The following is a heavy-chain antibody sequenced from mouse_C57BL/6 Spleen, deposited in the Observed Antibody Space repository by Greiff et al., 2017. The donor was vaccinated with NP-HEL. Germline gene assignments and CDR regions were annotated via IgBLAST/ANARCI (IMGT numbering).Heavy chain of an antibody. CDR3: GRPGMDYDGAWFAY. V-gene: IGHV5-17*01. CDR1: GFTFSDYG. CDR2: ISSGSSTI. D-gene: IGHD2-4*01. Sequence: EVKLVESGGGLVKPGGSLKLSCAASGFTFSDYGMHWVRQAPEKGLEWVAYISSGSSTIYYADTVKGRFTISRDNAKNTLFLQMTSLRSEDTAMYYCGRPGMDYDGAWFAYWGQGTLVTVAA. J-gene: IGHJ3*01.